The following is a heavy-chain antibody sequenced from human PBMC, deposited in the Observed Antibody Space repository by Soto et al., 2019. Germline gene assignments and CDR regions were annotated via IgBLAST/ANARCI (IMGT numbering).Heavy chain of an antibody. J-gene: IGHJ4*02. CDR3: ARHRYSYGVYYFDY. CDR1: GCSIRNYY. Sequence: SEILSLTCAVYGCSIRNYYLGWFRQPPGKGLEWIRYIYYSGRTNYNPSHTSRVTISVDTSKNQFSLKLSSVTAVDTAVYYCARHRYSYGVYYFDYWGQGTLVTVSS. V-gene: IGHV4-59*08. CDR2: IYYSGRT. D-gene: IGHD5-18*01.